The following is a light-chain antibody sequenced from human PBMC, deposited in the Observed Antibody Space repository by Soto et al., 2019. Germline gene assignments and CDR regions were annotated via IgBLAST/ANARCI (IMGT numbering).Light chain of an antibody. V-gene: IGKV3-20*01. J-gene: IGKJ1*01. CDR1: QIVPSDY. CDR3: QQYGSSGT. CDR2: GAF. Sequence: DIVLTQSPVTLSLSPGERVTISCRASQIVPSDYLAWYHQEPGQAPRLLIYGAFNRATGIPDRFSGSGSGTDFPLTISRLEPEDFAVYYCQQYGSSGTFGQGTKVDIK.